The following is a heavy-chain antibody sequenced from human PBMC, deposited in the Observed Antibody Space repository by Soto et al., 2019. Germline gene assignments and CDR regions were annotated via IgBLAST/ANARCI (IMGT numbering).Heavy chain of an antibody. CDR2: INSDGSST. CDR1: GFTFSSYW. J-gene: IGHJ4*02. D-gene: IGHD6-19*01. V-gene: IGHV3-74*01. Sequence: PGGSLRLSXAASGFTFSSYWMHWVRQAPGKGLVWVSRINSDGSSTTYADSVKGRFTISRDNAKNTLHLQMNSLRAEDTAVYYCARARIAVAGYDYWGQGTLVTVSS. CDR3: ARARIAVAGYDY.